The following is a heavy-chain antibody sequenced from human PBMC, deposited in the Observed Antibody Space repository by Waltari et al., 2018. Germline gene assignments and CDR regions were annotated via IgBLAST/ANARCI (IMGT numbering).Heavy chain of an antibody. CDR3: ARDDTVGIIDF. J-gene: IGHJ4*02. V-gene: IGHV4-59*01. D-gene: IGHD1-26*01. CDR1: TASMSSYY. Sequence: QVQLQESGPGLVKSSETLSLVCSVSTASMSSYYWSWIRQSPVTGLEWIGYVYHNGRTNYNPALESRVTISVDTSKNQFSLRLNAVTAADTGIYYCARDDTVGIIDFWGQGILVSVSS. CDR2: VYHNGRT.